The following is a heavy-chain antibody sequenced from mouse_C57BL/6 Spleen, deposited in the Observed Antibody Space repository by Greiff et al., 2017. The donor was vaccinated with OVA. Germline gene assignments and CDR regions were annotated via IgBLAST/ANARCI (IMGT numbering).Heavy chain of an antibody. CDR2: IHPNSGST. D-gene: IGHD4-1*01. J-gene: IGHJ2*01. CDR3: ARETGTGWVDY. V-gene: IGHV1-64*01. Sequence: QVQLQQPGAELVKPGASVKLSCKASGYTFTSYWMHWVKQRPGQGLEWIGMIHPNSGSTNYNEKFKSKATLTVDKSSSTAYMQLSSLTSEDSAVYYCARETGTGWVDYWGQGTTLTVSS. CDR1: GYTFTSYW.